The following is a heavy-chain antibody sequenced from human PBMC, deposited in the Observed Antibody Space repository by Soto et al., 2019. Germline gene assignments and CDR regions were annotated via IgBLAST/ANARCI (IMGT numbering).Heavy chain of an antibody. D-gene: IGHD2-2*01. CDR3: ASRSPALDY. CDR2: IWYDGSNK. V-gene: IGHV3-33*01. J-gene: IGHJ4*02. Sequence: QVQLVESGGGVVQPGRSLRLSCAASGFTFSSYGMHWVRQAPGKGLEWVAAIWYDGSNKYYADSVKGRFTISRDNSKNMLYLQMNSLRAEDTAIYYCASRSPALDYWGQGTLVTVSS. CDR1: GFTFSSYG.